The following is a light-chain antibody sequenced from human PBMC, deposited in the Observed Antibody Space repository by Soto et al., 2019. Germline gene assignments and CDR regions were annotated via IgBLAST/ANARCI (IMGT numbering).Light chain of an antibody. V-gene: IGLV1-47*01. CDR3: AAWDDSLSGVV. Sequence: QLVLTQAPSASGTPGQRVTISCSGTSSNIGSNYVYWYQQLPGTAPKLLIYRINQRPSGVPDRFSGSKSGTSASLAISRLRSEDEADYYCAAWDDSLSGVVFGGGTQLTVL. CDR1: SSNIGSNY. J-gene: IGLJ2*01. CDR2: RIN.